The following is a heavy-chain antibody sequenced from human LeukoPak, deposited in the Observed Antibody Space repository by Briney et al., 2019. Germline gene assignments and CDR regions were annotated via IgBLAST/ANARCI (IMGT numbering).Heavy chain of an antibody. D-gene: IGHD3-3*01. V-gene: IGHV3-66*02. CDR2: VYSGGST. Sequence: GGSLRLSCAASGFTVSSNYMSWVRQAPGKGLEWVSVVYSGGSTYYADSVKGRFTISRDNSKNTLYLQMNSLRAEDTAVYYCARPFPRAYDFDYWGQGTLVTVSS. J-gene: IGHJ4*02. CDR3: ARPFPRAYDFDY. CDR1: GFTVSSNY.